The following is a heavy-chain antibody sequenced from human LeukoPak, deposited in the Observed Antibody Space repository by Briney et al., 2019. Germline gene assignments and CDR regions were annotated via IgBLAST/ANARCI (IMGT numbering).Heavy chain of an antibody. D-gene: IGHD2-21*02. Sequence: ASVKVSCKASGYTFTSYDINWVRQATGQGLEWMGWMNPNSGNTGYAQKFQGRVTMTRNTSISTAYMELSSLRSEDTAVYYCARDSNYCGGDCYSGGYWGQGTLVTVSS. CDR2: MNPNSGNT. CDR1: GYTFTSYD. CDR3: ARDSNYCGGDCYSGGY. V-gene: IGHV1-8*01. J-gene: IGHJ4*02.